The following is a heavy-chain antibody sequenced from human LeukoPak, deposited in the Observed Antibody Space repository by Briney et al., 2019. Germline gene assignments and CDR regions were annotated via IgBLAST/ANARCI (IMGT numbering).Heavy chain of an antibody. CDR2: ISYDGSNK. J-gene: IGHJ5*02. D-gene: IGHD3-3*01. Sequence: GGSLRLSCAASGFTFSSYGMHWVRQAPGKGLEWVAAISYDGSNKYYADSVKGRFTISRDNSKNTLYLQMNSLRAEDTAVYYCAKDHSTYDFWSGYSAGWFDPWGQGTLVTVSS. CDR1: GFTFSSYG. CDR3: AKDHSTYDFWSGYSAGWFDP. V-gene: IGHV3-30*18.